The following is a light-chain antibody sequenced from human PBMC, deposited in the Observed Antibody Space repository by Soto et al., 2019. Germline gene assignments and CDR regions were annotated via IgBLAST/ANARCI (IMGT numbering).Light chain of an antibody. CDR1: QSVPANY. CDR3: LQYGTPWWT. CDR2: GAS. J-gene: IGKJ1*01. V-gene: IGKV3-20*01. Sequence: EIVLTQSPGTLSLSPGERVTLSCGASQSVPANYLAWYQQKPGQAPRLLIYGASNRATGIPDRFGGSGSGTDFTLTVSRLEPEDIAVYFCLQYGTPWWTFGQGARVEIK.